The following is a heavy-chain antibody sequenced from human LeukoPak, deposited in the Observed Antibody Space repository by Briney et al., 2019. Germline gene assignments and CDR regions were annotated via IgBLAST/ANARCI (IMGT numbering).Heavy chain of an antibody. D-gene: IGHD6-6*01. Sequence: SETLSLTCTVSGGSISSYYWSWIRQPPGKGLEWIGYIYYSGSTNYNPSLKSRATISVDTSKNQFSLKLSSVTAADTAVYYCARVVGRSSSPPDYWGQGTLVTVSS. CDR1: GGSISSYY. CDR2: IYYSGST. J-gene: IGHJ4*02. V-gene: IGHV4-59*12. CDR3: ARVVGRSSSPPDY.